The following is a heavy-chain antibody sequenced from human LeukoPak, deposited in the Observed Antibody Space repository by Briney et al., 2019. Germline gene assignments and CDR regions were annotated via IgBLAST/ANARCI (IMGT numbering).Heavy chain of an antibody. CDR2: IYYSGST. CDR3: ARVGKRYYSSSWYGWFDP. CDR1: GGSISSSSYY. V-gene: IGHV4-39*01. J-gene: IGHJ5*02. D-gene: IGHD6-13*01. Sequence: PSETLSLTCTVSGGSISSSSYYWGWIRQPPGKGLEWIGSIYYSGSTYYNPSLKSRVTISVDTSKNQFSLKLSSVTAADTAVYYCARVGKRYYSSSWYGWFDPWGQGTLVTVSP.